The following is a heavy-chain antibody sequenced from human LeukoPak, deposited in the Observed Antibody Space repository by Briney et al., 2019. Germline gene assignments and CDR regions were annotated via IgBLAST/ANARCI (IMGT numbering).Heavy chain of an antibody. V-gene: IGHV3-9*01. CDR2: ISWNSGSI. Sequence: GRSLRLSCAASGFTFDDYAMHWVRQAPGKGLEWVSGISWNSGSIGYADSVKGRFTISRDNAKNSLYLQMNSLRAEDTALYYCAKTQYYYDSSAQYETKYYFDYWGQGTLVTVSS. CDR1: GFTFDDYA. CDR3: AKTQYYYDSSAQYETKYYFDY. D-gene: IGHD3-22*01. J-gene: IGHJ4*02.